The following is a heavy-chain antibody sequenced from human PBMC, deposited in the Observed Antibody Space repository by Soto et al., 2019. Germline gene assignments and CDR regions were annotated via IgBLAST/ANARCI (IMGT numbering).Heavy chain of an antibody. J-gene: IGHJ6*01. CDR3: ARHTRSGCSSTSCYSDV. CDR2: IYYSGST. CDR1: RGSMSSRSDY. V-gene: IGHV4-39*01. D-gene: IGHD2-2*01. Sequence: SETLALTCTVSRGSMSSRSDYWGWIRQPPGKGLEWIGSIYYSGSTYYNPSLKSRVTISVDTSKNQFSLKLSFVTAADTAVYYCARHTRSGCSSTSCYSDVWGQGTTVTVSS.